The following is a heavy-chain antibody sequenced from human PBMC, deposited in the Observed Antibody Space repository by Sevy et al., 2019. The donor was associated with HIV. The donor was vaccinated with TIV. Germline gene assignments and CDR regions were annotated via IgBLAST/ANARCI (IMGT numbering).Heavy chain of an antibody. CDR1: GFTFSSYN. J-gene: IGHJ4*02. V-gene: IGHV3-21*01. CDR2: ISSRSTYI. Sequence: GGSLRLSCAASGFTFSSYNMNWVRQAPGKGLRWVSSISSRSTYIYYADSVKGRFTISRANAKNSLYLQMNSLRAEDTAVYYCAGERDYTIDFDYWGQGTLVTVSS. CDR3: AGERDYTIDFDY. D-gene: IGHD2-2*02.